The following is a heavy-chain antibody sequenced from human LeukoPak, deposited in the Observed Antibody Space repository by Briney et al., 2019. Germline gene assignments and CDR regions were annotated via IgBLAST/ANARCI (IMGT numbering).Heavy chain of an antibody. V-gene: IGHV4-59*08. J-gene: IGHJ4*02. CDR2: IYYSGST. CDR3: ARLSSGSSSWYDIDY. CDR1: GGSISSFY. D-gene: IGHD6-13*01. Sequence: SETLSLTCTVSGGSISSFYWSWIRQPPGKGLEWIGYIYYSGSTNYNPSLKSRVTIPVDTSKNQFSLRLNSVTAADTAVYYCARLSSGSSSWYDIDYWGQGTLVTVSS.